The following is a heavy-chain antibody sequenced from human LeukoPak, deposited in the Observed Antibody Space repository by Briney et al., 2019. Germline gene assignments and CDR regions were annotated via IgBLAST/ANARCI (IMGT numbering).Heavy chain of an antibody. J-gene: IGHJ4*02. CDR1: GGSFSGYY. D-gene: IGHD2-21*02. V-gene: IGHV4-34*01. CDR2: INHSGST. CDR3: ARSSHIVVVTAFYY. Sequence: SETLSLTCAVYGGSFSGYYWSWIRQPPGKGLEWIGEINHSGSTNYNPSLKSRVTISVDTSKNQFSLKLSSVTAADTAVYYCARSSHIVVVTAFYYWGQGTLVTVSS.